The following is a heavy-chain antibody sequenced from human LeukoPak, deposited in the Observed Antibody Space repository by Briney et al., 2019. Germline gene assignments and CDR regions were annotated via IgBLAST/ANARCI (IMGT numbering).Heavy chain of an antibody. Sequence: PGGSLRLSCAASGFTVSSNYMSWVRQAPGKGLEWVSVIYSGGSTYYADSVKGRFTISRDNSKNTLYLQMNSLRAEDTAVYYCAKLEGDDFWSGRYFDYWGQGTLVTVSS. CDR2: IYSGGST. CDR3: AKLEGDDFWSGRYFDY. D-gene: IGHD3-3*01. CDR1: GFTVSSNY. J-gene: IGHJ4*02. V-gene: IGHV3-53*01.